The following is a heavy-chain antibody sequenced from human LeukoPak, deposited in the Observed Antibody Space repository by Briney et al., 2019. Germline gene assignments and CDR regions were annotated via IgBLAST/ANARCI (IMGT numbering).Heavy chain of an antibody. CDR1: GGTFSSYA. V-gene: IGHV1-69*06. CDR3: ARDAIVGATNFDY. D-gene: IGHD1-26*01. J-gene: IGHJ4*02. Sequence: ASVKVSCKASGGTFSSYAISWVRQAPGQGLEWMGRIIPIFGTANYAQKFQGRVTITADKSTSTAYMELSSLRSEDTAVYYYARDAIVGATNFDYWGQGTLVTVSS. CDR2: IIPIFGTA.